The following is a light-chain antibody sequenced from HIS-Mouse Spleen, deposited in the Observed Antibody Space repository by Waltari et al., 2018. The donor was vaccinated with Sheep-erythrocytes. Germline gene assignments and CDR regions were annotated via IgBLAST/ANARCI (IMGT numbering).Light chain of an antibody. CDR1: QSVLYSSNNKNY. J-gene: IGKJ4*01. CDR2: WAS. V-gene: IGKV4-1*01. CDR3: QQYYSTLT. Sequence: DIVMTQSPDSLAVSLGERATINSKSGQSVLYSSNNKNYLAWYQQKPGQPPKLLIYWASTRESGVPDRFSGSGSGTDFTLTISSLQAEDVAVYYCQQYYSTLTFGGGTKVEIK.